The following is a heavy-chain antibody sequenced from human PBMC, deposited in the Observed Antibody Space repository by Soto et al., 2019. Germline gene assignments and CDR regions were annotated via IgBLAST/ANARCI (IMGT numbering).Heavy chain of an antibody. V-gene: IGHV3-30*18. CDR2: ISYHGNDK. CDR1: GFTFSSYG. CDR3: AKDLLHNTVSTCGS. D-gene: IGHD2-15*01. J-gene: IGHJ5*02. Sequence: QVQLVESGGGVVQPGRSLRLSCAASGFTFSSYGMHWVRQAPGKGLEWVAVISYHGNDKYYADSVKGRFTISRDNFKRTMCLRVSSPRADDTAIFFCAKDLLHNTVSTCGSWGQGTRVTVSS.